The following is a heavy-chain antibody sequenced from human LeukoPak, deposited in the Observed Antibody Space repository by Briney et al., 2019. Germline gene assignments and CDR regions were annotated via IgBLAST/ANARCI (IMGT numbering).Heavy chain of an antibody. J-gene: IGHJ4*02. CDR2: IIPILGIA. CDR3: ARWELSGEGRYFDY. CDR1: GGTFSSYA. V-gene: IGHV1-69*04. Sequence: ASVKVSCKASGGTFSSYAISWVRQAPGQGLEWMGRIIPILGIANYAQKFQGRVTITADKSTSTAYMELSSLRSEDTAVYYCARWELSGEGRYFDYWGQGTLVTVSS. D-gene: IGHD1-26*01.